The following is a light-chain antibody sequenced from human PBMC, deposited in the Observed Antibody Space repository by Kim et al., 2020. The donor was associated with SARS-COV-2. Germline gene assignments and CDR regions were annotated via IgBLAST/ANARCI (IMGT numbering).Light chain of an antibody. Sequence: QTVTISCSGSSSNIGSNTVNWYQQLPGTAPKLLIYSNNQRPSGVPDRFSGSKSGTSASLAISGLQSEDEADYYCAAWDDSLNGRGVFGGGTQLTVL. CDR2: SNN. V-gene: IGLV1-44*01. CDR3: AAWDDSLNGRGV. CDR1: SSNIGSNT. J-gene: IGLJ2*01.